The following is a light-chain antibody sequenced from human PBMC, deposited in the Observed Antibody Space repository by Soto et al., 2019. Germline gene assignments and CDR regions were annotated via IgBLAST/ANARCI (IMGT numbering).Light chain of an antibody. Sequence: QSVLTQPPSVSGAPGHRVTIFCTGSSSNIGAGYDVHWYQQLPGTAPKLLIYGNSNRPSGVPDRFSGSKSGTSASLAITGLQAEDEADYYCQSYDSSLSGFYVFGAGTKVTVL. J-gene: IGLJ1*01. V-gene: IGLV1-40*01. CDR3: QSYDSSLSGFYV. CDR2: GNS. CDR1: SSNIGAGYD.